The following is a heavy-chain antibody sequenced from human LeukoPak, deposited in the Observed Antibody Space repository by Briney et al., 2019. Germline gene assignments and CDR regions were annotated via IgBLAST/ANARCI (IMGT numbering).Heavy chain of an antibody. D-gene: IGHD3-9*01. V-gene: IGHV4-38-2*01. CDR1: GYSISSGYY. J-gene: IGHJ5*02. Sequence: SETLSLTCAVSGYSISSGYYWGWIRQPPGKGLEWIGSIYHSGSTYYNPSLKSRVSISVDTSKNQFSLKLSSVTAADTAMYYCAQHYDTLTGYFKVYFDPWGQGTLVTVSS. CDR3: AQHYDTLTGYFKVYFDP. CDR2: IYHSGST.